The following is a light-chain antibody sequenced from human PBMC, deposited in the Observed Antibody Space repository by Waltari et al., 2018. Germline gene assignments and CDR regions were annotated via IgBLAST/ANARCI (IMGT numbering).Light chain of an antibody. CDR1: QGISSY. V-gene: IGKV1-9*01. Sequence: DIQLTQSPSFLSASVGDRVTITCRASQGISSYLAWYQQKPGKAPKLLIYAASTLPSGVPSRFSGSGSGTEFTLTISSLQPEDFVSYYCQQHDSYPLTFGGGTKVEIK. J-gene: IGKJ4*01. CDR2: AAS. CDR3: QQHDSYPLT.